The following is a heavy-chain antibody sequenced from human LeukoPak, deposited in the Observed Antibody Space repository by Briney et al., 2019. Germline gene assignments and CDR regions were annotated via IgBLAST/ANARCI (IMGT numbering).Heavy chain of an antibody. D-gene: IGHD5-24*01. CDR2: IYYSGTT. V-gene: IGHV4-39*01. CDR1: TGSIRSSGDD. Sequence: KPAETLSLTSIVSTGSIRSSGDDWDWIRQAPGKGLEWIGSIYYSGTTYHNPALKSRVTISVDTSKNQFSLNLRSVTAADTAVYYGARPVPPFRDGYNIDYWGQGTLVTVSS. J-gene: IGHJ4*02. CDR3: ARPVPPFRDGYNIDY.